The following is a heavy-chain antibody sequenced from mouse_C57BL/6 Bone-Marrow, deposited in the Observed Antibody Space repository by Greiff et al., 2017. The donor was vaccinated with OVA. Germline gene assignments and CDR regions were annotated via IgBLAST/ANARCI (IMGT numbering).Heavy chain of an antibody. Sequence: EVHLVESGGGLVQPGGSLKLSCAASGFTFSDYGMAWVRQAPRKGPEWVAFISNLAYSIYYADTVTGRFTISRENAKNTLYLEMSSLRSEDTAMYYCARQRYYGSSLYAMDYWGQGTSVTVSS. V-gene: IGHV5-15*01. CDR1: GFTFSDYG. CDR3: ARQRYYGSSLYAMDY. J-gene: IGHJ4*01. D-gene: IGHD1-1*01. CDR2: ISNLAYSI.